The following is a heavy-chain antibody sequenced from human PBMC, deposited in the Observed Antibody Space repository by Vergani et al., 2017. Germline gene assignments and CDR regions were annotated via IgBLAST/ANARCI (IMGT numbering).Heavy chain of an antibody. D-gene: IGHD5-18*01. CDR1: GYTFTGYY. CDR2: INPNSGGT. J-gene: IGHJ4*02. Sequence: QVQLVQSGAEVKKPGASVKVSCKASGYTFTGYYMHWVRQAPGQGLEWMGWINPNSGGTNYAQKFQGRVTITADESTSTAYMELSRLRSDDTAVYYCARGRSYGNTFDYWGQGTLVTVSS. CDR3: ARGRSYGNTFDY. V-gene: IGHV1-2*02.